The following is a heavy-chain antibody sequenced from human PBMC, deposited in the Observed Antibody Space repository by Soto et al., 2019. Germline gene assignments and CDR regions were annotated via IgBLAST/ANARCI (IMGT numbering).Heavy chain of an antibody. CDR3: ARENRESSGSNFDY. Sequence: EVQLVETGGGLIQPGGSLRLSCAASGFTVSSNYISWVRQAPGKGLEWVSVIYAGGSTYYADSVKGRFTISRDNSKNTLFLQMNSLSVEDTAMYYCARENRESSGSNFDYWGQGTLVTVSP. V-gene: IGHV3-53*02. D-gene: IGHD3-22*01. J-gene: IGHJ4*02. CDR2: IYAGGST. CDR1: GFTVSSNY.